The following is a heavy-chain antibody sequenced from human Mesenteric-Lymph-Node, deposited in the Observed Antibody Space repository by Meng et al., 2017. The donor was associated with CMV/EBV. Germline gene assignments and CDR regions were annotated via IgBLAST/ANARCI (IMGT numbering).Heavy chain of an antibody. D-gene: IGHD3-16*01. CDR1: GGTFGSFT. CDR3: ARDLGGHFDY. V-gene: IGHV1-3*01. Sequence: KVSCKASGGTFGSFTIIWVRQAPGQGLEWMGWINAGNGNTKYSQKFQGRVTITRDTSATTAYMELSSLRSEDTAIYYCARDLGGHFDYWGQGTLVTVSS. J-gene: IGHJ4*02. CDR2: INAGNGNT.